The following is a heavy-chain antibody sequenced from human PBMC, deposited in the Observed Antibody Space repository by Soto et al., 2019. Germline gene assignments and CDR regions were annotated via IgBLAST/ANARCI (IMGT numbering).Heavy chain of an antibody. Sequence: EVQLVESGGGLVQPGGSLRLSCAASGLIFSDYHMDWVRQAPGKGLEWVGRIRSKANSYTTEYAASVKGRFTISRDDSKNSLYLQLNSLKTEDTAVYYCAMLGSWSGGRNDMDVWGQGTTVSVSS. J-gene: IGHJ6*02. V-gene: IGHV3-72*01. D-gene: IGHD2-15*01. CDR1: GLIFSDYH. CDR3: AMLGSWSGGRNDMDV. CDR2: IRSKANSYTT.